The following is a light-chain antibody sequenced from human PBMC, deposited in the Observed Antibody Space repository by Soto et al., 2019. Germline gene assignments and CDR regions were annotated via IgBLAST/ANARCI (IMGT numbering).Light chain of an antibody. Sequence: IFLTQSPGTLSLSLWEIATLSCRASQSVSNNYFAWYQQKPGQAPRLLIYGASNRATGIPDRFSGSGSGTDFTLTISRLEPEDFAVYYCQQYGNSPITFGQGTRLEI. J-gene: IGKJ5*01. V-gene: IGKV3-20*01. CDR2: GAS. CDR1: QSVSNNY. CDR3: QQYGNSPIT.